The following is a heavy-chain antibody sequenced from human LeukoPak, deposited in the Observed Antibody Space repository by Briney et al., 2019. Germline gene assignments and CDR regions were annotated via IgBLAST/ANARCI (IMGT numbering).Heavy chain of an antibody. V-gene: IGHV1-24*01. Sequence: GASVKVSCKVSGYTLTQLSMHWVRQAPGKGLEWMGGFDPEDGETIYAQKFQGRVTMTEDTSTDTAYMELSSLRSDDTAVYYCATGRYYYDSSGYQGFDYWGQGTLVTVSS. CDR2: FDPEDGET. CDR3: ATGRYYYDSSGYQGFDY. J-gene: IGHJ4*02. D-gene: IGHD3-22*01. CDR1: GYTLTQLS.